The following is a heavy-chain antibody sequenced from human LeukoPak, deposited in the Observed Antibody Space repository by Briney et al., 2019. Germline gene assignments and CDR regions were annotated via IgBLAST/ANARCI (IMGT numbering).Heavy chain of an antibody. Sequence: ASVKVSCKTSGYTFNSHCVGWVRQAPGQGLEWMGWISGYNGKTNYAQKLQGRVTMTTDTSTTTAYMELRSLRSDDTAVYYCARVICSGDSCYPPSAVDIWGQGTMVTVSS. D-gene: IGHD2-15*01. J-gene: IGHJ3*02. CDR2: ISGYNGKT. CDR3: ARVICSGDSCYPPSAVDI. V-gene: IGHV1-18*01. CDR1: GYTFNSHC.